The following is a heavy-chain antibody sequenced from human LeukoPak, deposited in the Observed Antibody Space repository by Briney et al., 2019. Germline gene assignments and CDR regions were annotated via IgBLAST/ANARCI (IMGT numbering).Heavy chain of an antibody. CDR2: IYYSGST. CDR3: AGILRQSRLGSPMDTFHI. CDR1: GGSISSYY. J-gene: IGHJ3*02. V-gene: IGHV4-59*12. Sequence: SETLSLTCTVSGGSISSYYWSWIRQPPGKGLEWIGYIYYSGSTNYNPSLKSRVTISVDTSKNQFSLKLSSVTAADTAVYYCAGILRQSRLGSPMDTFHIWGQGKMGTVSS. D-gene: IGHD1-14*01.